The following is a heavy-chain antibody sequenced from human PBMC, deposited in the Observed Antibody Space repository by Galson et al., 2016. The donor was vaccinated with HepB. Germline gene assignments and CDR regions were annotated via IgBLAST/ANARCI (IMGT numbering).Heavy chain of an antibody. Sequence: SVKVSCKASGYTFTSYEVDWVRQAPGQGLEWVGWMNPNSGHTGHAQNFQGRVTLTRNTSTSTAYMELSTLRSDDTAVYYCARDVQFRFDYWGQGTLVTVSS. CDR1: GYTFTSYE. CDR2: MNPNSGHT. CDR3: ARDVQFRFDY. V-gene: IGHV1-8*01. D-gene: IGHD4-11*01. J-gene: IGHJ4*02.